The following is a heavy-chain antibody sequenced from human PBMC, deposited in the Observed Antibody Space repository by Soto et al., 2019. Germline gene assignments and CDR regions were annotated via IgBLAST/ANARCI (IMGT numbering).Heavy chain of an antibody. CDR3: ARGFSGCSSGSCFMGWFDP. D-gene: IGHD2-15*01. CDR1: GYTFTSYD. CDR2: MNTTSGNT. J-gene: IGHJ5*02. Sequence: QVQLVQSGAEVKKPGASVKVSCKASGYTFTSYDINWVRQATGQGLEWMGCMNTTSGNTGYAQKFQSRVPMTRNTSITTAYMGLSSLRFGDTAGYYCARGFSGCSSGSCFMGWFDPWGQGTLVTVSS. V-gene: IGHV1-8*01.